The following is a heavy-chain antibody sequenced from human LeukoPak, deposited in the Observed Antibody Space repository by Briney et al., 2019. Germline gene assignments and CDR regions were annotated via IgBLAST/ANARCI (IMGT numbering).Heavy chain of an antibody. Sequence: SETLSLTCTVSGGSLSSYYWSWIRQPPGKGLEWIGYVYYSGSTNYNPSLKSRVAISIDTSKNQFSLKLSSVTAADTAVYYCARDALSVRGHSLVNNYYYYYGMDVWGQGTTVTVSS. D-gene: IGHD3-10*01. CDR1: GGSLSSYY. V-gene: IGHV4-59*01. J-gene: IGHJ6*02. CDR3: ARDALSVRGHSLVNNYYYYYGMDV. CDR2: VYYSGST.